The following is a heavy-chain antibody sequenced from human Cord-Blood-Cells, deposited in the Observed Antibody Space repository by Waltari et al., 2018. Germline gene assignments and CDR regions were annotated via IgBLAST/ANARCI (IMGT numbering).Heavy chain of an antibody. Sequence: QVQLQESGPGLVKPSQTLSITCTVSGGSISSGSYYWSWIRQPAGKGLEWIGYIYTSGSTNYNPSLKSRVTISVDTSKNQFSLKLSSVTAADTAVYYCARDNSGDDAFDIWGQGTMVTVSS. CDR3: ARDNSGDDAFDI. CDR1: GGSISSGSYY. J-gene: IGHJ3*02. CDR2: IYTSGST. V-gene: IGHV4-61*09. D-gene: IGHD7-27*01.